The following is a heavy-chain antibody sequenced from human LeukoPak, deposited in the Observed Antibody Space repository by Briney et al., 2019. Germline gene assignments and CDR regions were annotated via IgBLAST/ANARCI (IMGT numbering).Heavy chain of an antibody. CDR1: GFIVSSKY. Sequence: PGGSLRLSCAASGFIVSSKYMSWVRQAPGKGLEWVSVIYSSGHTNYADSVKGRFTISRDNSKNTLYLQMNSLRADDTAVYYCARDRTTLAHDAFDSWGQGTMVTVSS. J-gene: IGHJ3*02. CDR2: IYSSGHT. D-gene: IGHD4-11*01. V-gene: IGHV3-53*01. CDR3: ARDRTTLAHDAFDS.